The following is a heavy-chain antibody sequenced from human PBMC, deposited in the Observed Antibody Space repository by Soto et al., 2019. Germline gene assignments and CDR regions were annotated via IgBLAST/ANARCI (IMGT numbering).Heavy chain of an antibody. CDR3: ARGGRYRYAMDV. CDR1: GGSLSPYY. V-gene: IGHV4-59*01. D-gene: IGHD1-1*01. CDR2: IYHSGTT. J-gene: IGHJ6*02. Sequence: QVQLQESGPGLVKPSETLSLTCTVSGGSLSPYYWIWIRQPPGKGLEWIGYIYHSGTTNYNPSLKSRVSISVDTSKNQFSLKLSSVTAADTAVYYCARGGRYRYAMDVWGLGTTVSVSS.